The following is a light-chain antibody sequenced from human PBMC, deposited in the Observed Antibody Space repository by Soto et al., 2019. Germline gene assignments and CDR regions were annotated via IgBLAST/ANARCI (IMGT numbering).Light chain of an antibody. J-gene: IGLJ3*02. V-gene: IGLV2-14*01. CDR2: EVT. CDR1: SSDVGGYNY. Sequence: QSVLTQPASVSGSPGQSITISCTGASSDVGGYNYVSWYQQHPGKAPKLIIYEVTGRPSGVSTRFSGSKSGNTASLTFSGLQADDEADYYCTSYTSSNSWVFGGGTQLTVL. CDR3: TSYTSSNSWV.